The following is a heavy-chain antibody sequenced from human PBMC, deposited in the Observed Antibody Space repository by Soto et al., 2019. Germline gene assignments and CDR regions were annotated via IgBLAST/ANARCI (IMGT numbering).Heavy chain of an antibody. V-gene: IGHV1-3*01. D-gene: IGHD6-13*01. CDR3: ARRHKAITGTIAESPVAYIGGMEV. CDR2: INAGNGNT. Sequence: GASVEVAFKASWYTLTSYSIHLCLHSPLQGLELMGWINAGNGNTKYSQKFQGRVTITRDTSASTAYMELSSLRSEDTALYYCARRHKAITGTIAESPVAYIGGMEVWGKGHTVNVS. CDR1: WYTLTSYS. J-gene: IGHJ6*04.